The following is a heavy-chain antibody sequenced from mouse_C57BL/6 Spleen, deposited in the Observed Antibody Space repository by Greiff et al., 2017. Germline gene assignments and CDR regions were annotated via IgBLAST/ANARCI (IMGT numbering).Heavy chain of an antibody. Sequence: QVQLQQSGPELVKPGASVKISCKASGYAFSSSWMNWVKQRPGKGLEWIGRIYPGDGDTNYNGKFKGKATLTADKSSSTAYMQLSSLTSEDSAVYFCAREGDGYYAAWFAYWGQGTLVTVSA. V-gene: IGHV1-82*01. D-gene: IGHD2-3*01. CDR3: AREGDGYYAAWFAY. J-gene: IGHJ3*01. CDR2: IYPGDGDT. CDR1: GYAFSSSW.